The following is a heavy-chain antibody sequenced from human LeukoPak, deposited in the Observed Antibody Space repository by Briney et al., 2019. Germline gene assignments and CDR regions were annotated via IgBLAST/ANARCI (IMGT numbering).Heavy chain of an antibody. CDR2: IIPILGIA. CDR3: ARVTREWAFDI. Sequence: ASVKVSFKASGGTFSSYAISWVRQAPGQGLEWMGRIIPILGIANYAQKFQGRVTITADKSTSTAYMELSSLRSDDTAVYYCARVTREWAFDIWGQGTMVTVSS. J-gene: IGHJ3*02. V-gene: IGHV1-69*04. D-gene: IGHD2-15*01. CDR1: GGTFSSYA.